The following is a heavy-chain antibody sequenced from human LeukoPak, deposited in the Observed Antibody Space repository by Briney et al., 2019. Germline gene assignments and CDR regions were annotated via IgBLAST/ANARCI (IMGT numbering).Heavy chain of an antibody. CDR1: GFTVSSNY. V-gene: IGHV3-53*01. J-gene: IGHJ4*02. CDR2: IYSGGDT. Sequence: GGSLRLSCAASGFTVSSNYMSWVRQAPGKGLEWVSVIYSGGDTYHADSVKGRFTISRDNSKNTLYLQMNTLRAEDTAVYYCARASGYSGYDPFDYWGQGTLVTVPS. D-gene: IGHD5-12*01. CDR3: ARASGYSGYDPFDY.